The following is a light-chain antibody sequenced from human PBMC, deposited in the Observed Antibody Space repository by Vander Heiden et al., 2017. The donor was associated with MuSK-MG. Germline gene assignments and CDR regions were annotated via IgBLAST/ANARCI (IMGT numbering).Light chain of an antibody. J-gene: IGLJ1*01. CDR1: SSDVGGYKY. CDR3: CSYAGSFTYV. Sequence: QPALTQPRPVSGSPGQSVTISCTGTSSDVGGYKYVSWYQEHPGKAPKLMIYDVNKRPSGVTDRFSGSKSGNTASLAISGLQPEDEADYYCCSYAGSFTYVFGTGTKVTVL. V-gene: IGLV2-11*01. CDR2: DVN.